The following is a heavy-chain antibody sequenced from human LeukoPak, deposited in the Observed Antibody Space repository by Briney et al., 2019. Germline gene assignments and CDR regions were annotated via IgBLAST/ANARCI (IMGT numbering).Heavy chain of an antibody. CDR1: GFTFSSHT. J-gene: IGHJ3*02. V-gene: IGHV3-23*01. Sequence: GGSLRLSCAASGFTFSSHTMSWVHQAPGKGLEWVSGISGSGVNTYYANSVKGRFTISRDKFMNTLYLQMNSLRAEDTVVYYCAKDQGFTTFGVVIYAFDIWGQGTMVTVSS. CDR2: ISGSGVNT. CDR3: AKDQGFTTFGVVIYAFDI. D-gene: IGHD3-3*01.